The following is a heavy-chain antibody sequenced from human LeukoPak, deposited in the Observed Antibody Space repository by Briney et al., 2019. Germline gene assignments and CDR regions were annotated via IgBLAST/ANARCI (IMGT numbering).Heavy chain of an antibody. D-gene: IGHD3-16*01. V-gene: IGHV3-23*01. CDR2: ISRGVGTT. CDR1: GFTFSSYD. CDR3: AKAPPIITLIGFGYYFDS. J-gene: IGHJ4*02. Sequence: HSGGSLRLSCAASGFTFSSYDLSWVRQAPGKGLECVAAISRGVGTTYYADFVKGRFTISRDNSKNTLYLEMSNLKADDTAVYYCAKAPPIITLIGFGYYFDSWGLGTLVTVSS.